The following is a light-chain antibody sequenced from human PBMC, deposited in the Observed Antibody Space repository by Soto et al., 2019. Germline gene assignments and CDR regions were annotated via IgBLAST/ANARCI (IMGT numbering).Light chain of an antibody. Sequence: EIVMTQSPATLSVSPGERATLSCRASQSVSSDLAWYQQKPVQAPRLLIQGASTRATGIPARFSGSGSGTEFTLTISSLQSEDFAVYYCQQYNNWPRLTFGGGTKVEIK. CDR2: GAS. J-gene: IGKJ4*01. CDR3: QQYNNWPRLT. V-gene: IGKV3-15*01. CDR1: QSVSSD.